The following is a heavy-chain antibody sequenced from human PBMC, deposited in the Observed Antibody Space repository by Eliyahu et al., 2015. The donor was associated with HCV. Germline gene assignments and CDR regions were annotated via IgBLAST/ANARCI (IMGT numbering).Heavy chain of an antibody. J-gene: IGHJ6*02. Sequence: QVQLVESGGGVVQPGRSLXLSCXASGFIFSXYGMHWVRQAXGKGLEWVAVVSYDGTNKYYADSVKGRFTISRDNSKNTLYLQMESLRVEDTAVYYCAKSWDSDITYYTMDVWGPGTTVTVSS. D-gene: IGHD3-9*01. CDR1: GFIFSXYG. CDR2: VSYDGTNK. CDR3: AKSWDSDITYYTMDV. V-gene: IGHV3-30*18.